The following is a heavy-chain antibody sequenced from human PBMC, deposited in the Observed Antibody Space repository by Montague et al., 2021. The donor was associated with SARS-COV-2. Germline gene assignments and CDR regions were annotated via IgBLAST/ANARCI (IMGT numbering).Heavy chain of an antibody. D-gene: IGHD3-16*01. J-gene: IGHJ6*02. Sequence: SETLSLTCAVSDGSISSPNWWNWVRQPPGKGLEWIGEIYYAGNTNYNPSLNSRATIFIDQSKNHFSLQLSTVTAADAGVYYCARGGTYHYGMDVWGQGPPVAVSS. CDR1: DGSISSPNW. CDR2: IYYAGNT. V-gene: IGHV4-4*02. CDR3: ARGGTYHYGMDV.